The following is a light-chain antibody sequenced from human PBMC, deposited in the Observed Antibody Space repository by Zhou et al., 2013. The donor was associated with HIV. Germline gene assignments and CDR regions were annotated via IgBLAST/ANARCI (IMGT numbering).Light chain of an antibody. J-gene: IGKJ5*01. V-gene: IGKV1-27*01. CDR3: QQSYITPPXT. Sequence: DIQMTQSPSSLSASVGDRVTITCRASQGISYYLAWYQQKPGNVPKLLIYGASTLQSGVPSRFSGSGSGTDFTLIISSLQPEDFATYYCQQSYITPPXTFGPGTRLEIK. CDR1: QGISYY. CDR2: GAS.